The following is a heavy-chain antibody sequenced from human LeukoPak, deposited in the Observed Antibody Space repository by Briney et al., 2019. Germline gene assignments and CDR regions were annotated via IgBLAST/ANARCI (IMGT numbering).Heavy chain of an antibody. D-gene: IGHD1-7*01. CDR3: ARSVGRLELNYYYYMDV. J-gene: IGHJ6*03. CDR1: GGTFSSYA. CDR2: IIPIFGTA. Sequence: ASVKVSCKASGGTFSSYAISWVRQAPGQGLEWMGGIIPIFGTANYAQKFQGRVTITADESTSTAYMELSSLRSEDTAVYYCARSVGRLELNYYYYMDVWGKGTTVTVSS. V-gene: IGHV1-69*13.